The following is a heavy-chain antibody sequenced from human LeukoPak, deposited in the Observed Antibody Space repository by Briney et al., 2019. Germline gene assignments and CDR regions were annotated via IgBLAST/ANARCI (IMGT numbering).Heavy chain of an antibody. J-gene: IGHJ5*02. CDR1: GGTFSSYA. CDR3: ARDKWVNYGSGSYYNVWWFDP. Sequence: SVKVSCKASGGTFSSYAISWVRQAPGQGLEWMGGIIPIFGTANYAQKFQGRVTITADESTSTAYMELSSLRSEDTAVYYCARDKWVNYGSGSYYNVWWFDPWGQGTLVTVSS. V-gene: IGHV1-69*13. D-gene: IGHD3-10*01. CDR2: IIPIFGTA.